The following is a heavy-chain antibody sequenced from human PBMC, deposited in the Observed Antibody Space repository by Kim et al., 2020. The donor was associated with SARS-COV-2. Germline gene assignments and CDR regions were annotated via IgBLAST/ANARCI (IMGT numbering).Heavy chain of an antibody. V-gene: IGHV3-30*01. CDR3: ARDSNYYGSTFDY. Sequence: ADSVKGRFTISRDNSKNTLYLQMNSLRAEDTAVYYCARDSNYYGSTFDYWGQGTLVTVSS. D-gene: IGHD3-10*01. J-gene: IGHJ4*02.